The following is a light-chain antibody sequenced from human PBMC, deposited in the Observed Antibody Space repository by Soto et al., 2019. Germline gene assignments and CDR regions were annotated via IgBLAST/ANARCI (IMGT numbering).Light chain of an antibody. CDR3: QQRNSYPRT. V-gene: IGKV1-9*01. J-gene: IGKJ2*01. Sequence: DIQLTQSPSFLSASVGDRVTITCRASQGINIFLAWFQQKPGKAPNLLISAASTLQSGVPSRFSGSGSETEFTLTITSLQPEDSATYYFQQRNSYPRTFGQGTKVEIK. CDR1: QGINIF. CDR2: AAS.